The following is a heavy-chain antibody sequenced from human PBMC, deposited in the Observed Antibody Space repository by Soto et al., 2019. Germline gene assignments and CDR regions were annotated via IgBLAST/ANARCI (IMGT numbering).Heavy chain of an antibody. CDR3: ARVGSNYYDSSGYPAYYFDY. J-gene: IGHJ4*02. V-gene: IGHV1-2*02. D-gene: IGHD3-22*01. CDR2: INPNSGGT. CDR1: GYTFTGYY. Sequence: ASVKVSCKASGYTFTGYYMHWVLQAPGQGLEWMGWINPNSGGTNYAQKFQGRVTMTRDTSISTAYMELSRLRSDDTAVYYCARVGSNYYDSSGYPAYYFDYWGQGTLVTVSS.